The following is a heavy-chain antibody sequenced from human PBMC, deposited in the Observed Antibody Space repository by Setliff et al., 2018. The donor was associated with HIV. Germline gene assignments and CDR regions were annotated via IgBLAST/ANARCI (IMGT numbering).Heavy chain of an antibody. D-gene: IGHD3-10*01. V-gene: IGHV4-34*01. CDR2: INHIGST. CDR3: ARRRGPMVRGVDPSPSYYLDY. CDR1: GGSFSGYY. Sequence: PSETLSLTCAVYGGSFSGYYWSWIRQPPGKGLEWIGEINHIGSTNYNPSLKSRVTISVYTSKNQFSLRMTSVRAGDTAVYYCARRRGPMVRGVDPSPSYYLDYWGQGTRVTVSS. J-gene: IGHJ4*02.